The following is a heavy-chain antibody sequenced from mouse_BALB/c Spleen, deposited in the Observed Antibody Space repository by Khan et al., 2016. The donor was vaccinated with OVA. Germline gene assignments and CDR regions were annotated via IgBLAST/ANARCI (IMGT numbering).Heavy chain of an antibody. CDR3: ARVEDI. D-gene: IGHD1-3*01. V-gene: IGHV2-9*02. Sequence: QVQLQESGPGLVAPSQSLSITCTVSGYSLTSYGVHWVRQPPGKGLEWLGVIWAGGNTNYNSALLSRLCTCKDNSKSQVFLKMNSLQTDDTTMYYCARVEDIWGQGTTLTVSS. CDR2: IWAGGNT. J-gene: IGHJ2*01. CDR1: GYSLTSYG.